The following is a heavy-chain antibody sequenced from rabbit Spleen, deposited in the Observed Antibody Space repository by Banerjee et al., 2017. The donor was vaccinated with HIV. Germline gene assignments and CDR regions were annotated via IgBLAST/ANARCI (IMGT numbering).Heavy chain of an antibody. Sequence: QSLEESGGDLVKPGASLTLTCTASGFSFSSDYYMCWFRHAPGEGLAWIACIYAGSSDSNVCASCAKGRFTIPKTSSNTVTLQMTSLTAADTATYFCARGSATMTMVITGYYLNLWGQGTLVTVS. V-gene: IGHV1S40*01. CDR1: GFSFSSDYY. CDR3: ARGSATMTMVITGYYLNL. CDR2: IYAGSSDSN. D-gene: IGHD2-1*01. J-gene: IGHJ4*01.